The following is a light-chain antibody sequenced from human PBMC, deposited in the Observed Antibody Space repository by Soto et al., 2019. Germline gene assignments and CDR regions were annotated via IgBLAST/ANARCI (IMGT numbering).Light chain of an antibody. CDR2: DAS. CDR1: QGISSA. J-gene: IGKJ1*01. CDR3: QHYNSYSEA. Sequence: AIQLTQSPSSLSASVGDRVTIPCRASQGISSALAWYQQKPGKAPKLLIYDASSLESGVPSRFSGSGSGTEFTLTISSLQADDFATYYCQHYNSYSEAFGQGTKVDIK. V-gene: IGKV1-13*02.